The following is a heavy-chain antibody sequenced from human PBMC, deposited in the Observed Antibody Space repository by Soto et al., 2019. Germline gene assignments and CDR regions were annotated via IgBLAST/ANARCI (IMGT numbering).Heavy chain of an antibody. D-gene: IGHD6-6*01. Sequence: GGSLRLSCAASGFTFSSYGMHWVRQAPGKGLEWVAVIWYDGSNKYYADSVKGRFTISRDNSKNTLYLQMNSLRAEDTAVYYCARDGNNIAARAFDIWGQGTMVTVSS. CDR3: ARDGNNIAARAFDI. CDR1: GFTFSSYG. V-gene: IGHV3-33*08. CDR2: IWYDGSNK. J-gene: IGHJ3*02.